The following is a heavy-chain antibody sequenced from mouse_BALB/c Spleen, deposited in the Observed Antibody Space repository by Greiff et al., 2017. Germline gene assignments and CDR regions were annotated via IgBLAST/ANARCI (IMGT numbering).Heavy chain of an antibody. CDR2: IDPETGGT. CDR1: GYTFTDYE. Sequence: QVHVKQSGAELVRPGASVTLSCKASGYTFTDYEMHWVKQTPVHGLEWIGAIDPETGGTAYNQKFKGKATLTADKSSSTAYMELRSLTSEDSAVYYCTRDAMDYWGQGTSVTVSS. CDR3: TRDAMDY. V-gene: IGHV1-15*01. J-gene: IGHJ4*01.